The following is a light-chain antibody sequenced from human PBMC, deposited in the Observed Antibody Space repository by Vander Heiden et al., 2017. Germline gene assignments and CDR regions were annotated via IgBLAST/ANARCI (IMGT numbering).Light chain of an antibody. CDR3: QQYYNWPPLT. V-gene: IGKV3-15*01. CDR1: QSVSSN. CDR2: GAS. J-gene: IGKJ4*01. Sequence: EIVMTQSPATLSVSPGERATLSCRASQSVSSNLAWYQQKPGQAPRLLIYGASTRATEFTLTISSLQSEDFTVYYCQQYYNWPPLTFGAGTKVEIK.